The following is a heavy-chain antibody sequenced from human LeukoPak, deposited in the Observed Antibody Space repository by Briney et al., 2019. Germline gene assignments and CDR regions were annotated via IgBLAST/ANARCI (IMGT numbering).Heavy chain of an antibody. Sequence: AAVKVSCKASGYTFTGYYMHWVRQAPGQGLEWMGWISVYSGNPNYAPKFQGRVTMTTDTSTSTAYMELRSLRSDDTAVYFCARRPGDPYYFDYWGQGTLVTVSS. J-gene: IGHJ4*02. CDR2: ISVYSGNP. CDR3: ARRPGDPYYFDY. CDR1: GYTFTGYY. D-gene: IGHD4-17*01. V-gene: IGHV1-18*04.